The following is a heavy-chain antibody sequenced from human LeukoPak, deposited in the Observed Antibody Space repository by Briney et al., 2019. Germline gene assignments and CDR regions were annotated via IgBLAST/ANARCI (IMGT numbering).Heavy chain of an antibody. J-gene: IGHJ4*02. Sequence: GGSLRLSCAASGFTFSNSWMSWFRQAPGQRLEWVASIKDDGSDTYYLVSVKGRFTISRDNAKTSLFPQMDGLRADDTAVFFCARHLSRGQNFDYWGQGTLVTVSS. V-gene: IGHV3-7*01. CDR3: ARHLSRGQNFDY. CDR1: GFTFSNSW. CDR2: IKDDGSDT.